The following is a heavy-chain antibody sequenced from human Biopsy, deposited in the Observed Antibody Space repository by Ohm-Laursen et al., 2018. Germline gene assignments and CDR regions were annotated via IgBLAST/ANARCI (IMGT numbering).Heavy chain of an antibody. CDR2: ITSGSSYI. V-gene: IGHV3-21*01. CDR1: GFPFTGFS. J-gene: IGHJ4*02. D-gene: IGHD7-27*01. CDR3: AKDLRNNNWGVEN. Sequence: SLRLSCAASGFPFTGFSMDWVRQAPGKGLEWVAFITSGSSYIYYADSVKGRFTISRDNSKNTLYLQMNNLRAEDTAVFYCAKDLRNNNWGVENWGQGTLVTVSS.